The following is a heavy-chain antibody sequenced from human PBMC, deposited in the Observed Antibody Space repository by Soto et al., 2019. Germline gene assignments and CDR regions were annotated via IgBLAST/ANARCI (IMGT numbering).Heavy chain of an antibody. Sequence: GGSLRLSCAASGFIFSSYGMHWVRQAPGKGLEWVAVISYDGSDRYYADSVKARFTISRDNSKKTLYLQMNGLRIEDTAVYYCAKVSSDRGYYYFAMDVWGQGTTVTVPS. CDR3: AKVSSDRGYYYFAMDV. J-gene: IGHJ6*02. CDR2: ISYDGSDR. D-gene: IGHD3-10*01. CDR1: GFIFSSYG. V-gene: IGHV3-30*18.